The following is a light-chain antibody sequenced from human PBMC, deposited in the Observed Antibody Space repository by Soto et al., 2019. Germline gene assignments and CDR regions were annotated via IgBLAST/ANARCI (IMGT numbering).Light chain of an antibody. CDR1: QSISTY. V-gene: IGKV3-15*01. CDR2: GAS. J-gene: IGKJ3*01. CDR3: RQYDKWPPVT. Sequence: EIVMTQSPATLSVSPGERATLSCRASQSISTYLAWYQQKPGQTPSLLIYGASTRATGIRPRFRGSGSGTEFTITIRSRQSDDCAAYYCRQYDKWPPVTFGPGTKVDI.